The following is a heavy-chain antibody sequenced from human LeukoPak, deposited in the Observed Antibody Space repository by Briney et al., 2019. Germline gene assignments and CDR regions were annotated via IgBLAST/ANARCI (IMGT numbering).Heavy chain of an antibody. D-gene: IGHD3-3*01. CDR2: IYPGDSDT. V-gene: IGHV5-51*01. J-gene: IGHJ4*02. CDR1: GYSFTSYW. Sequence: GESLKISCKGSGYSFTSYWIGWVRQMPGKGLEWMGIIYPGDSDTRYGPSFQGQVTISADKSISTAYLQWSSLKASDTAMYYCARLGFWSGYSHYFDYWGQGTLVTVSS. CDR3: ARLGFWSGYSHYFDY.